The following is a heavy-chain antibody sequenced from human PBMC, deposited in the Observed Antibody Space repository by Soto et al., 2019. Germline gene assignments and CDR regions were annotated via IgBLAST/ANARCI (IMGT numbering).Heavy chain of an antibody. CDR1: GYSFTSYW. D-gene: IGHD3-10*01. Sequence: GESLKISCKGSGYSFTSYWIGLVRQMPGKGLEWMGIIYPGDSDTRYSPSFQGQVTISADKSISTAYLQWSSLKASDTAMYYCASLNYYGSGSSDAFDIWGQGTMVTVSS. V-gene: IGHV5-51*01. CDR3: ASLNYYGSGSSDAFDI. CDR2: IYPGDSDT. J-gene: IGHJ3*02.